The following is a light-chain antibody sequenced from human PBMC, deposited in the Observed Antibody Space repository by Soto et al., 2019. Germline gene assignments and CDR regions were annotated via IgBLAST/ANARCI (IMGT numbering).Light chain of an antibody. Sequence: EIVLTQSPATLSLSPGERATLSCRASQSVSSYLAWYQQKSGQAPRLLIFDASNRATGIPARFSGSGSGTGFTLTISGLEPEDVAVYYGQQRSNWPPTFGGGTKVEIK. CDR1: QSVSSY. J-gene: IGKJ4*01. CDR3: QQRSNWPPT. V-gene: IGKV3-11*01. CDR2: DAS.